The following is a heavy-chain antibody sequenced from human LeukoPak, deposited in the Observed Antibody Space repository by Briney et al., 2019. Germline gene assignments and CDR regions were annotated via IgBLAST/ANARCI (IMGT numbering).Heavy chain of an antibody. CDR1: GFTFSSYS. J-gene: IGHJ4*02. D-gene: IGHD3-22*01. CDR2: ISSSSSYI. Sequence: PGGSLRLSRAASGFTFSSYSMNWVRQAPGKGLEWVSSISSSSSYIYYADSVKGRFTISRDNAKNSLYLQMNSLRAEDTAVYYCARDSFPTYYYDSSGYQGYFDYWGQGTLVTVSS. V-gene: IGHV3-21*01. CDR3: ARDSFPTYYYDSSGYQGYFDY.